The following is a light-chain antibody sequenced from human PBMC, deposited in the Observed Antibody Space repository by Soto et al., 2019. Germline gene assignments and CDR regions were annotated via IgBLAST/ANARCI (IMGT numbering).Light chain of an antibody. CDR2: EVV. Sequence: QSVLTQPPSASGSPGQSVTISCTGTKNDVGFYDFVSWYQHHPGKAPRLIIYEVVQRPSGVPDRFSGSKSGNTASLTVSGLQAADEAAYFCKSHAGSNTYVLGSGTKVTVL. CDR1: KNDVGFYDF. V-gene: IGLV2-8*01. CDR3: KSHAGSNTYV. J-gene: IGLJ1*01.